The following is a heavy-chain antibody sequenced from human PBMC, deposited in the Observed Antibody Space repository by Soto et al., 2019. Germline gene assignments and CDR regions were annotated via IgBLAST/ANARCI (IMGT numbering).Heavy chain of an antibody. D-gene: IGHD3-22*01. CDR1: GFTFSSCA. V-gene: IGHV3-23*01. CDR3: AKGSITMIVVVHDAFDI. Sequence: PGGSLRLSCAASGFTFSSCAMSWVRQAPGKGLEWVSGIGGSGDDTEYTDSVKGRFTISRDNSKNTLYLQMNSLRAEDTALYYCAKGSITMIVVVHDAFDIWGQGTMVTVSS. CDR2: IGGSGDDT. J-gene: IGHJ3*02.